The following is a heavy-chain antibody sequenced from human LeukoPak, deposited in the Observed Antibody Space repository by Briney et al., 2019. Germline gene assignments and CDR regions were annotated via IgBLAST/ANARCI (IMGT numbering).Heavy chain of an antibody. CDR1: GFPFTNFE. Sequence: GGSLRLPCAPSGFPFTNFEKNWGPHAPGKGGGWVSYISYSGSTTSYADSVKGRFTISRDNAKNSLYLQMNSLRAEDTAVYYCARAGPPAFDPWGQGTLVTVSS. CDR3: ARAGPPAFDP. CDR2: ISYSGSTT. V-gene: IGHV3-48*03. J-gene: IGHJ5*02.